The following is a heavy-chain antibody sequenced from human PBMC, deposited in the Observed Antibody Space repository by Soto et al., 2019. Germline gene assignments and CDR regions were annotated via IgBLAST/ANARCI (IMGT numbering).Heavy chain of an antibody. Sequence: SETLSLTCTVSGGSISSSSYYWGWIRQPPGKGLEWIGSIYYSGSTYYNPSLKSRLTISVDTSKNQFSLKLSSVTAADTAVYYCAKPMILDNYGMDFWGQGTTVTVSS. CDR3: AKPMILDNYGMDF. CDR1: GGSISSSSYY. J-gene: IGHJ6*02. CDR2: IYYSGST. D-gene: IGHD3-3*01. V-gene: IGHV4-39*01.